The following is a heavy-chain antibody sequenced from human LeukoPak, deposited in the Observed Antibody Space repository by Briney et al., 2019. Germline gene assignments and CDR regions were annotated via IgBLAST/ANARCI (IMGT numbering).Heavy chain of an antibody. CDR3: ARGGGLDG. Sequence: GGSLRLSCAASGFTFSSYWMNWARQAPGKGLEWVASINHNGNVNYYVDSVKGRFTISRDNAKNSLYLQMSNLRAEDTAVYFCARGGGLDGWGQGATVTVSS. CDR1: GFTFSSYW. D-gene: IGHD3-16*01. V-gene: IGHV3-7*03. J-gene: IGHJ6*02. CDR2: INHNGNVN.